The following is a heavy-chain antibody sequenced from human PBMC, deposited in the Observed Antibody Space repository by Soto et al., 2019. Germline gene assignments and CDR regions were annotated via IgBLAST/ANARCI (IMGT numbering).Heavy chain of an antibody. V-gene: IGHV4-31*03. CDR3: ARDGRSRLSLGLDV. CDR1: GGSISSGGYF. Sequence: QVQLQESGPGLVKPSQTLSLTCTVSGGSISSGGYFWTWIRQHPGKGLEWIGYIYYSGTTQYNPSLQRRVTXVVXKXMNQFSLKLSSVSAADTAVYYCARDGRSRLSLGLDVWGQGTTVTVS. J-gene: IGHJ6*02. D-gene: IGHD1-26*01. CDR2: IYYSGTT.